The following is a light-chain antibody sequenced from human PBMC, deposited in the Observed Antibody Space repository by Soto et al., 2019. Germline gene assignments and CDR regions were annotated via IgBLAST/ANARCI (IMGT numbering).Light chain of an antibody. V-gene: IGKV3-20*01. CDR1: QSVSSSY. Sequence: EIVLTQSPGTLSLSPGERATLSCRASQSVSSSYLAWYQQKPGQAPRLLIYGASSRATGTPDRFSGSGSGTDFTLTISRLEPEDFAVYYCQQYGSSPQTFGQWTKVEIK. CDR3: QQYGSSPQT. CDR2: GAS. J-gene: IGKJ1*01.